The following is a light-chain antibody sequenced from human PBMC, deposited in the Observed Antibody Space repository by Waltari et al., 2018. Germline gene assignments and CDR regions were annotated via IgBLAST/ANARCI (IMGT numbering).Light chain of an antibody. CDR3: CSYAGSHTVL. CDR2: GNS. V-gene: IGLV1-40*01. CDR1: SSNIGAGYD. J-gene: IGLJ2*01. Sequence: QSVLTQPPSVSGAPGQRVTISCTGSSSNIGAGYDVHWYQQLPGTAPKLLIYGNSNRPSGVPDRFSGSKSGTSASLAITGLQAEDEADYYCCSYAGSHTVLFGGGTKLTVL.